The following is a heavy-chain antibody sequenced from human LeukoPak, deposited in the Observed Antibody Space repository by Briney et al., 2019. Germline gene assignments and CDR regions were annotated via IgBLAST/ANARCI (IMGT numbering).Heavy chain of an antibody. D-gene: IGHD3-3*01. CDR1: GFTVSSNY. CDR3: LRSWSGYADS. J-gene: IGHJ5*01. Sequence: PGGSLRLSCAASGFTVSSNYMSWVRQAPGKGLEWVSVIYSGGSTYYADSVKGRFTISRDNFKNTLSLQMNSLRDDDTAIFYCLRSWSGYADSWGQGALVTVSS. V-gene: IGHV3-53*05. CDR2: IYSGGST.